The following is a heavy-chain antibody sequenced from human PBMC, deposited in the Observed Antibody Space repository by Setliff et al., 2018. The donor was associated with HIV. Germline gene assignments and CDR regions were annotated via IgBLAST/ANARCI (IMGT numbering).Heavy chain of an antibody. Sequence: PSETLSLTCTVSGGSISSGSYYWSWIRQPAGKGLGWIGHIYTSGSTNYNPSLKSRVTISVDTSKNQVPLRLSLATAAETGVYYCARHRDPPGSSWIFYYFYMDLWGGGTTVTVSS. D-gene: IGHD6-13*01. CDR3: ARHRDPPGSSWIFYYFYMDL. CDR1: GGSISSGSYY. CDR2: IYTSGST. J-gene: IGHJ6*03. V-gene: IGHV4-61*09.